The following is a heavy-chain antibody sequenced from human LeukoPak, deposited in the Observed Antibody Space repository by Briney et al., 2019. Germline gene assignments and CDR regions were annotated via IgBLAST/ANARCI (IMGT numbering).Heavy chain of an antibody. CDR2: IYYSGST. J-gene: IGHJ4*02. CDR3: ARVRYSSGWYGATYFDY. Sequence: SETLSLTCTVSGDSISSYYWSWIRQPPGKGLGWIGYIYYSGSTNYNPSLKSRVTISVDTSKNQFSLKLSSVTAADTAVYYCARVRYSSGWYGATYFDYWGQGTLVTVSS. CDR1: GDSISSYY. V-gene: IGHV4-59*01. D-gene: IGHD6-19*01.